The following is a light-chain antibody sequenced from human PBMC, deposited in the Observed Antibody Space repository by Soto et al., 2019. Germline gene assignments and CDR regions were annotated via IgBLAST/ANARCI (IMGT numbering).Light chain of an antibody. CDR1: QSLGIY. V-gene: IGKV3-11*01. J-gene: IGKJ4*01. CDR3: QQRSNWPPLT. Sequence: EIVLTQSPATLSLSPGERATLSCRASQSLGIYLNWYQQKPGQAPRLLIYGASNRATGIPARFSGSGSGTDFTLTISSLEPEDFAVYYCQQRSNWPPLTFGGGTKVEIK. CDR2: GAS.